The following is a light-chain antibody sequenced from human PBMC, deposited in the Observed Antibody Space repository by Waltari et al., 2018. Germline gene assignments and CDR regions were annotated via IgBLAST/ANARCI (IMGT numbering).Light chain of an antibody. Sequence: QSALTQPASVSGSPGQSITISCTGTSSDIGSYNHVSWYQQHPGKAPKLLISAVAKRPSGFSSRFSGSKSGNTASLTISGLQSDDEAHYYCCSYARFYIWVFGEGTKLTVL. J-gene: IGLJ3*02. CDR2: AVA. CDR1: SSDIGSYNH. CDR3: CSYARFYIWV. V-gene: IGLV2-23*02.